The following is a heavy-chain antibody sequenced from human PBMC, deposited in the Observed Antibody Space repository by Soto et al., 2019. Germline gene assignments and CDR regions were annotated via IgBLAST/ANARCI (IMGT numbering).Heavy chain of an antibody. CDR1: GFTFSSYG. D-gene: IGHD5-12*01. CDR2: ISYDGSNK. V-gene: IGHV3-30*18. CDR3: AKSRDGYNPGY. Sequence: PGGSLRLSCAASGFTFSSYGMHWVRQAPGKGLEWVAVISYDGSNKYYADSVKGRFTISRDNSKNTLYLQMNSLRAEDTAVYYCAKSRDGYNPGYWGQGTLVTVSS. J-gene: IGHJ4*02.